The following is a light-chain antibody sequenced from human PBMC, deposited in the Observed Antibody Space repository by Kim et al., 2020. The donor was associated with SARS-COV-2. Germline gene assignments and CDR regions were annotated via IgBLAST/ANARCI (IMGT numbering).Light chain of an antibody. CDR1: NSYDGSYNY. CDR2: AVS. V-gene: IGLV2-14*03. J-gene: IGLJ1*01. CDR3: SSYTRSSTNYV. Sequence: QPITISCTGLNSYDGSYNYVSWYQQHPGTAPKLMIYAVSNRPSGVSNRFSGSKSGNTASLTISGLQAEDEADYYCSSYTRSSTNYVFGTGTKVTVL.